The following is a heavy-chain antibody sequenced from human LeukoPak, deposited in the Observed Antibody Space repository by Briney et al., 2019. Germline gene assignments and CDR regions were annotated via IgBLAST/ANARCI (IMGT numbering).Heavy chain of an antibody. V-gene: IGHV4-59*08. Sequence: SETLSLTCTVSGGSISSYYWSWLRQPPGKGLEWIGYIYYSGSTNYNPSLKSRVTISVDTSKNQFSLKLSSVTAADTAVYYCARGSTYGDYADYWGQGTLVTVSS. CDR1: GGSISSYY. J-gene: IGHJ4*02. CDR3: ARGSTYGDYADY. CDR2: IYYSGST. D-gene: IGHD4-17*01.